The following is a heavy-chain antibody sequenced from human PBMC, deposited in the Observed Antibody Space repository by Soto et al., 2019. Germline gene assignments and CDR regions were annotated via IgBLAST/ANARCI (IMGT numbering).Heavy chain of an antibody. Sequence: GESLKISCKGSGYSFTSYWIGWARQMPGKGLEWMGIIYPGDSDTRYSPSFQGQVTISADKSISTAYLQWSSLKASDTAMYYCARLAYVEGYCSSTSCYKPPITYDSSGYRIWGQGTLVTVSS. J-gene: IGHJ4*02. CDR2: IYPGDSDT. V-gene: IGHV5-51*01. CDR1: GYSFTSYW. CDR3: ARLAYVEGYCSSTSCYKPPITYDSSGYRI. D-gene: IGHD2-2*02.